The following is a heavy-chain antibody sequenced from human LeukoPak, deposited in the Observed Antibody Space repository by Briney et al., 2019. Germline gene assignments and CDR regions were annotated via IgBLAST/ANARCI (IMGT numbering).Heavy chain of an antibody. V-gene: IGHV4-4*07. CDR2: IYTSGST. Sequence: SETLSLTCTVSGCSISSYYWSWIRQPAGKGLEWIGRIYTSGSTNYNPSLKSRVTMSVDTSKNQFSLKLSSVTAADTAVYYCARGLTTVTHNWFDPWGQGTLVTVSS. CDR3: ARGLTTVTHNWFDP. J-gene: IGHJ5*02. D-gene: IGHD4-17*01. CDR1: GCSISSYY.